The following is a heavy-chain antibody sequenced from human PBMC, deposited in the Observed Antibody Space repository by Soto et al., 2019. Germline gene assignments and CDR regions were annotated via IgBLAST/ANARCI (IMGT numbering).Heavy chain of an antibody. V-gene: IGHV4-30-4*01. Sequence: SETLSLTCTVSGGSISSGDYYWSWIRQPPGKGLEWIGYIYYSGSTYYNPSLKSRVTISVDTSKNQFSLKLSSVTAADTAVYYCARVWEKGDGYNFYWFDPWGQGTLVTV. CDR1: GGSISSGDYY. J-gene: IGHJ5*02. D-gene: IGHD5-12*01. CDR3: ARVWEKGDGYNFYWFDP. CDR2: IYYSGST.